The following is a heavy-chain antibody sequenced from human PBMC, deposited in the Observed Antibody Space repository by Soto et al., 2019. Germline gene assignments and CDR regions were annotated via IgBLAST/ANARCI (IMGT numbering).Heavy chain of an antibody. D-gene: IGHD3-10*01. J-gene: IGHJ6*01. CDR3: ARGREGVWFGEETFGVDV. CDR2: IYYSGST. CDR1: GGSISNYY. Sequence: SETLSLTCTVSGGSISNYYWTWIRQPPGKRLEWIGYIYYSGSTNYNPSLKSRVTISVDTSKNQVSLKVNSVTAADTAVYYCARGREGVWFGEETFGVDVWGQGTTVTVSS. V-gene: IGHV4-59*12.